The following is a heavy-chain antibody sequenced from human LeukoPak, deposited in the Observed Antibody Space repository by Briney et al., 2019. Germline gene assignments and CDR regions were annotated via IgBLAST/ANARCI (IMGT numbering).Heavy chain of an antibody. Sequence: GGSLRLSCAASGFTFSSYSMNWVRQAPGKGLEWVSYISSSSSTIYYADSVKGRFTISRDNSKNTLYLQMNSLRAEDTAVYYCAKVGKTENYYGSGRFSYYYYMDVWGKGTTVTISS. CDR1: GFTFSSYS. CDR2: ISSSSSTI. CDR3: AKVGKTENYYGSGRFSYYYYMDV. J-gene: IGHJ6*03. D-gene: IGHD3-10*01. V-gene: IGHV3-48*01.